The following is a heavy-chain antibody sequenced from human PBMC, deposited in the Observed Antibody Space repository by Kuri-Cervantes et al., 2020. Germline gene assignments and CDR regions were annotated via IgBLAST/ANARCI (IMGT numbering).Heavy chain of an antibody. CDR3: ATTSRNLSF. CDR2: INEDGSDK. D-gene: IGHD1-1*01. CDR1: GFTFSSYS. J-gene: IGHJ4*02. Sequence: GGSLRLSCAASGFTFSSYSMNWVRQAPGKGLEWLTNINEDGSDKYYVDSVKGRFFVSRDNARNALYLQMNSLRAEDTAIYYCATTSRNLSFWGQGTLVTVSS. V-gene: IGHV3-7*01.